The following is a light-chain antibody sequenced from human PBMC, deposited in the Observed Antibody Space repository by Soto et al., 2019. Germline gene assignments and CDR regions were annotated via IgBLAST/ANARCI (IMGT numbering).Light chain of an antibody. V-gene: IGLV2-14*01. CDR2: DVS. J-gene: IGLJ2*01. CDR1: SSDVGGYNY. CDR3: SSYTISSTLL. Sequence: QSALTQPASVSGSPGQSITISCTGTSSDVGGYNYVSWYQQHPGKAPKLMIYDVSNRPSGVSYRFSGSKSGNTASLTISGLQAEDEADYYCSSYTISSTLLFGGWTKLTVL.